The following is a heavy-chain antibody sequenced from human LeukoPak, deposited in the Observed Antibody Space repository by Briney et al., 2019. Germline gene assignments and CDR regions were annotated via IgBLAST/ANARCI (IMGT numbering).Heavy chain of an antibody. D-gene: IGHD3-10*01. CDR3: ARVLRPMASQYYFDY. Sequence: SVTQSLPCTFCVHSLNTYYWSWTRQPRAKARVCIGYIYYSGTTSYNPYLKTRVNISIDTSKNQFSLKLSSVTAADTAVYYCARVLRPMASQYYFDYWGQGTLVTVSS. J-gene: IGHJ4*02. V-gene: IGHV4-59*13. CDR1: VHSLNTYY. CDR2: IYYSGTT.